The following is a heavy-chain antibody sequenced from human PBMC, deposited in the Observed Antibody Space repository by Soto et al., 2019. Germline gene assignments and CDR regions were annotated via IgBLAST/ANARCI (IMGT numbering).Heavy chain of an antibody. V-gene: IGHV3-48*03. CDR2: ISSSGSTI. J-gene: IGHJ4*02. D-gene: IGHD3-3*01. Sequence: GSLRLSCAASGFTFSSYEMNWVRQAPGKGLEWVSYISSSGSTIYYADSVKGRFTISRDNAKNSLYLQMNSLRAEDTAVYYCARLSSDFWSGSPFDYWGQGTLVTVSS. CDR1: GFTFSSYE. CDR3: ARLSSDFWSGSPFDY.